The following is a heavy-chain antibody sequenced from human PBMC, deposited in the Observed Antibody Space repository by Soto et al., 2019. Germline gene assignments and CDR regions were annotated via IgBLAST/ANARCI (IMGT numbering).Heavy chain of an antibody. CDR2: IYYSGST. V-gene: IGHV4-59*01. CDR3: ARGLSGTPRDWFEP. Sequence: PSETLSLTCTVSGGSISSYYWSWIRQPPGKGLEWIGYIYYSGSTNYNPSLKSRVTISVDTSKNQFSLKLSSVTAADTAVYYCARGLSGTPRDWFEPWGQGTLVTVSS. CDR1: GGSISSYY. D-gene: IGHD1-1*01. J-gene: IGHJ5*02.